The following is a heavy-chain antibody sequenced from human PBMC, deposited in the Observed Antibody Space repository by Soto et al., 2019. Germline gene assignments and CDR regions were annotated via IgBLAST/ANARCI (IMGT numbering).Heavy chain of an antibody. V-gene: IGHV4-61*01. J-gene: IGHJ3*02. Sequence: QVQLQESGPGLVKPSETLSLTCTVSGGSVSSGSYYWSWIRQPPGKGLEWIGYIYYSGSTNYNPSLKSRVTISVDTSKNQFSLKLSSVTAADTAVYYCARDKAVAANDAFDIWGQGTMVTVSS. CDR2: IYYSGST. D-gene: IGHD6-19*01. CDR1: GGSVSSGSYY. CDR3: ARDKAVAANDAFDI.